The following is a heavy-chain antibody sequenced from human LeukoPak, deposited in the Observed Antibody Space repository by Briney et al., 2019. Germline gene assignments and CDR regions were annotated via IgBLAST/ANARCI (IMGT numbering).Heavy chain of an antibody. D-gene: IGHD6-19*01. CDR3: ARGLVRIIAVAGTVVLDY. CDR1: GGSISSGSYY. V-gene: IGHV4-61*02. CDR2: IYTSGST. Sequence: SQTLSLTCTVSGGSISSGSYYWSWIRQPAGKRLEWIGRIYTSGSTNYNPSLKSRVTISVDTSKNQFSLKLSSVTAADTAVYYCARGLVRIIAVAGTVVLDYWGQGTLVTVSS. J-gene: IGHJ4*02.